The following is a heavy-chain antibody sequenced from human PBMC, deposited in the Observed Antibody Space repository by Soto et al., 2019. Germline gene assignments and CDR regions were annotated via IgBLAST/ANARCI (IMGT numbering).Heavy chain of an antibody. CDR1: GFSFGVSGVG. CDR3: AREYPYDFDH. J-gene: IGHJ4*02. D-gene: IGHD2-2*02. Sequence: QITLKESGPTLVKPTQTLTLTCTFSGFSFGVSGVGVGWIRQPPGRALEWLGLVFWNDDKRYSPSLESRLTLTKDTSNNQVVLTVTNLDPGDPGTYYCAREYPYDFDHWGQGTLVTVSS. V-gene: IGHV2-5*01. CDR2: VFWNDDK.